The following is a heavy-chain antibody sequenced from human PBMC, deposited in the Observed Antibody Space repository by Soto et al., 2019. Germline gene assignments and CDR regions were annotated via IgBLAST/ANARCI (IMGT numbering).Heavy chain of an antibody. Sequence: ASVKVSCKASGYTFTGYYMHWVRQAPGQGLEWMGWIIPNFGGANYAQKFQGRVTITADESTSTAYMELSSLRSEDTAVYYCARASRVVVAATRGLYYYGMDVWGQGTTVTVSS. V-gene: IGHV1-2*02. CDR3: ARASRVVVAATRGLYYYGMDV. CDR2: IIPNFGGA. CDR1: GYTFTGYY. D-gene: IGHD2-15*01. J-gene: IGHJ6*02.